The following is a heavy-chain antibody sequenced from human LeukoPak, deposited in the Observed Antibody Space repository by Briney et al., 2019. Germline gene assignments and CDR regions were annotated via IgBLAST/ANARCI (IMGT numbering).Heavy chain of an antibody. Sequence: PSETLSLTCAVYGGSFSGYYWSWIRQRPGKGLEWIEEINHSGSTNYNPSLKSRVTISVDTSKNQFSLKLSSVTAADTAVYYCARGAHYYGSGSRAIQYWGQGTLVTVSS. D-gene: IGHD3-10*01. CDR3: ARGAHYYGSGSRAIQY. CDR2: INHSGST. J-gene: IGHJ4*02. V-gene: IGHV4-34*01. CDR1: GGSFSGYY.